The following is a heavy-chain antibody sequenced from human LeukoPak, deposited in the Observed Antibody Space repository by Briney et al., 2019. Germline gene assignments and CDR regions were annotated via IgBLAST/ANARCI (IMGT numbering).Heavy chain of an antibody. V-gene: IGHV1-2*02. CDR3: ARECDVVVVAAISHWFDP. Sequence: ASVKVSCKASGYTFNGYYMHWVRQAPGQGLEWMGWINPNSGGTNYAQKFQGRVTMTRDTSISTAYMELSRLRSDDTAVYYCARECDVVVVAAISHWFDPWGQGTLVTVSS. J-gene: IGHJ5*02. CDR2: INPNSGGT. D-gene: IGHD2-15*01. CDR1: GYTFNGYY.